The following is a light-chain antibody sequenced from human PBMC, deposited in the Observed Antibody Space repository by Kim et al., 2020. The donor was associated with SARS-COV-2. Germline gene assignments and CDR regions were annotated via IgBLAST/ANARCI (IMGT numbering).Light chain of an antibody. Sequence: ASLGDRVTITGRASQDIRNHLTWFQQKPGEAPKSLIYAASSLQSGVPSKFSGGGSGTDFTLTISSLQPEDFATYYCQQYHNYPLTFGGGTKVDIK. J-gene: IGKJ4*01. CDR1: QDIRNH. CDR3: QQYHNYPLT. V-gene: IGKV1-16*02. CDR2: AAS.